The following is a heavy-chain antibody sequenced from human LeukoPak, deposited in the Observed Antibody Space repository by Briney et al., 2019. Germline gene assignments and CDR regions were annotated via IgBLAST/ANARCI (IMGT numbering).Heavy chain of an antibody. V-gene: IGHV3-21*04. J-gene: IGHJ4*02. CDR2: ISSSSSYI. D-gene: IGHD6-19*01. Sequence: TGGSLRLSCAASGFTFSSYSMNWVRQAPGKGLEWVSSISSSSSYIYYADSVKGRFTISRDNAKNSLYLQMNNLSAGDTAVYYCAREKGGLVPFDYWGQGTLVTVSS. CDR1: GFTFSSYS. CDR3: AREKGGLVPFDY.